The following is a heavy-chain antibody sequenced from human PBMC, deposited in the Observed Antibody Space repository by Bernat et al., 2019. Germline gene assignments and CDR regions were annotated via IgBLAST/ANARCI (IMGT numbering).Heavy chain of an antibody. J-gene: IGHJ4*02. CDR3: VRVSAAGGFLEWLPPAFDY. D-gene: IGHD3-3*01. CDR1: GFTFSSYW. V-gene: IGHV3-74*01. Sequence: EVQLVESGGGLVQPGGSLRLSCAASGFTFSSYWMHWVRQAPGKGLVWVSRINSDGSSTSYADSVKGRFTISRDNAKNTLYLQMNSLRAEDTAVYYCVRVSAAGGFLEWLPPAFDYWGQGTLVTVSS. CDR2: INSDGSST.